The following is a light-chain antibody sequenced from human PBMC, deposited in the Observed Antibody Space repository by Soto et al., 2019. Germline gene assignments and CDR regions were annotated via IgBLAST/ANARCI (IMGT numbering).Light chain of an antibody. CDR1: QSVSSN. V-gene: IGKV3-15*01. J-gene: IGKJ4*01. CDR3: QQYNNWPQT. Sequence: EIVMTQSPATLPVSPGERATLSCRASQSVSSNLAWYQQKPGQAPRLLIYGASTRATGIPARFSGSGSGTEFTLTISSLQSEDFAVYYCQQYNNWPQTFGGGTKVEIK. CDR2: GAS.